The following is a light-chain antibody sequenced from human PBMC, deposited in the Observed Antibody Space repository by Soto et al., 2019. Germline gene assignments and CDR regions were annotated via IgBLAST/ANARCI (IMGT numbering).Light chain of an antibody. CDR2: EVS. J-gene: IGLJ2*01. V-gene: IGLV2-8*01. Sequence: QSALTQPPSASGSPGQSVTISCTGTSSDVGGYNYVSWYQQHPGKAPKLMIYEVSKRPSGVPDRFSGSTSGNTASLTVSGLPAEDEADYYCSSYAGSNNLVFGGGTKLTVL. CDR1: SSDVGGYNY. CDR3: SSYAGSNNLV.